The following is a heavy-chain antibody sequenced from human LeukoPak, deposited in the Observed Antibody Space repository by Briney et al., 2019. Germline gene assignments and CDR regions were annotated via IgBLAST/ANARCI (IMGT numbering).Heavy chain of an antibody. D-gene: IGHD4/OR15-4a*01. V-gene: IGHV3-21*01. CDR3: VRDLMGSGATTAYLHH. CDR1: GFTFSDYS. Sequence: GGSLRLSCTASGFTFSDYSMNWVRQAPGKGLEWVSSISRRSRHVYYAGSVKGRFTISRDNAKNSLYLQMNSLRAEDMAVYYCVRDLMGSGATTAYLHHWGQGTLVTVSS. CDR2: ISRRSRHV. J-gene: IGHJ1*01.